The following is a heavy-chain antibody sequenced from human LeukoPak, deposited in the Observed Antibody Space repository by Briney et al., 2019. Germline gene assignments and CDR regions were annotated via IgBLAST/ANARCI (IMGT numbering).Heavy chain of an antibody. Sequence: ASVKVSCKASGGTFSSYAISWVRQAPGKGLEWMGRIIPILGIANYAQKFQGRVTITADKSTSTAYMELSSLRSEETAVYYCARASTVAYNWFDPWGQGTLVTVSS. CDR3: ARASTVAYNWFDP. D-gene: IGHD4-11*01. CDR2: IIPILGIA. V-gene: IGHV1-69*04. J-gene: IGHJ5*02. CDR1: GGTFSSYA.